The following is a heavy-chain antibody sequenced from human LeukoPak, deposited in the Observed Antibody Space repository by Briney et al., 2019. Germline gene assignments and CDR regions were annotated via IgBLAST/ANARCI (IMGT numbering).Heavy chain of an antibody. D-gene: IGHD3-10*01. CDR3: ATVAMVRQAYFDY. CDR1: GFTFSSYS. Sequence: GGSLRLSCAASGFTFSSYSMNWVRQAPGKGLEWVSSISSSSYIYYADSVKGRFTISRDNAKNSLYLQMNSLRAEDTAVYYCATVAMVRQAYFDYWGQGTLVTVSS. J-gene: IGHJ4*02. CDR2: ISSSSYI. V-gene: IGHV3-21*01.